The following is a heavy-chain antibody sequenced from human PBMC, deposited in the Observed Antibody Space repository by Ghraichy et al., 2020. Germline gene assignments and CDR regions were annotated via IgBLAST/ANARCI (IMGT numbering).Heavy chain of an antibody. CDR2: INPSGGST. V-gene: IGHV1-46*03. J-gene: IGHJ4*02. CDR3: AREDYDILTGYVSPGNY. Sequence: ASVKVSCKASGYTFTSYYMHWVRQAPGQGLEWMGIINPSGGSTSYAQKFQGRVTMTRDTSTSTVYMELSSLRSEDTAVYYCAREDYDILTGYVSPGNYWGQGTLVTVSS. CDR1: GYTFTSYY. D-gene: IGHD3-9*01.